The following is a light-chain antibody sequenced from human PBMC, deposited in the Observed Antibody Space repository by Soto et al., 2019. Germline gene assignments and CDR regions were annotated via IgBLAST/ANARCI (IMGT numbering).Light chain of an antibody. CDR2: SNN. V-gene: IGLV1-44*01. J-gene: IGLJ2*01. CDR3: AAWDDSLNVLV. CDR1: SSNIGSKS. Sequence: QSVLTQPPSVSAAPRQKVTISCSGSSSNIGSKSVSWYQHLPQTAPKLLIYSNNQRPSGVPDRFSGSKSGTSASLAISGLQSDDETQYYCAAWDDSLNVLVFGGGTKVTVL.